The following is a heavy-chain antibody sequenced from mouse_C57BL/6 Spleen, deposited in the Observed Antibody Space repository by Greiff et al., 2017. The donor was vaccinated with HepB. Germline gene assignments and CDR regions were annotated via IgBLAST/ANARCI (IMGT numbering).Heavy chain of an antibody. D-gene: IGHD2-1*01. J-gene: IGHJ1*03. Sequence: QVHVKQSGAELVKPGASVKMSCKASGYTFTSYWITWVKQRPGQGLEWIGDIYPGSGSTNYNEKFKSKATLTVDTSSSTAYMQLSSLTSEDSAVYYCARWGNYDWYFDVWGTGTTVTVSS. CDR2: IYPGSGST. CDR1: GYTFTSYW. CDR3: ARWGNYDWYFDV. V-gene: IGHV1-55*01.